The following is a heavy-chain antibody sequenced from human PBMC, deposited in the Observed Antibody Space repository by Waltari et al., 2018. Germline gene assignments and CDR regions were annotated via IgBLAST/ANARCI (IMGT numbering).Heavy chain of an antibody. J-gene: IGHJ4*02. CDR2: IYHSGSI. Sequence: QVQLQESGPGLVKPSETLSLTCAVSGYSISIDYYWGWIRQPPGKGLEWIATIYHSGSIYYSPSLQSRVPISLDTSKNQFSLKLTSVTAADTAVYYCARMPHYYYDASAYDYWGQGALVTVSS. D-gene: IGHD3-22*01. CDR3: ARMPHYYYDASAYDY. CDR1: GYSISIDYY. V-gene: IGHV4-38-2*01.